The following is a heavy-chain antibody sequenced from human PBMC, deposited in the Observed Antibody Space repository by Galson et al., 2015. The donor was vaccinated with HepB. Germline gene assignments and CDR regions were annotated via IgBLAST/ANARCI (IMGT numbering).Heavy chain of an antibody. CDR2: ISWNSGSI. Sequence: SLRLSCAASGFTFDDYAMHWVRQAPGKGLEWVSGISWNSGSIGYADSVKGRFTISRDNAKNSLYLQMNSLRAEDTALYYCAKDMGYDIAVAGYFDYWGQGTLVTVSS. V-gene: IGHV3-9*01. CDR3: AKDMGYDIAVAGYFDY. J-gene: IGHJ4*02. CDR1: GFTFDDYA. D-gene: IGHD6-19*01.